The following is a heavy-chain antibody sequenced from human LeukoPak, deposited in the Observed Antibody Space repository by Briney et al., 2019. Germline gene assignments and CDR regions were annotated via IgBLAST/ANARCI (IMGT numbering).Heavy chain of an antibody. Sequence: PGGSLRLSCAASGFTFSSYSMNWVRQAPGKGLEWVSSISSSSSYIYYADSVKGRFTISRDNAKNSLYLQMNSLRAEDTAVYYCARDRSFLPPDAFDIWGQGTMVTVSS. CDR1: GFTFSSYS. V-gene: IGHV3-21*01. CDR3: ARDRSFLPPDAFDI. CDR2: ISSSSSYI. J-gene: IGHJ3*02. D-gene: IGHD2-15*01.